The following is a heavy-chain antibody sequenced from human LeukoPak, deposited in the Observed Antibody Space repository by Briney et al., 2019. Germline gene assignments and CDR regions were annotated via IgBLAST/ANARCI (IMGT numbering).Heavy chain of an antibody. CDR2: ISYDGSNK. Sequence: PGRSLRLSCAASGFTFSSYAMHWVRQAPGKGLEWVAVISYDGSNKYYADSVKGRFTISRDNSKNTLYLQMNSLRAEDTAVYYCARDWGDYGGNSGDFDYWGQGTLVTVSS. V-gene: IGHV3-30-3*01. CDR1: GFTFSSYA. J-gene: IGHJ4*02. D-gene: IGHD4-23*01. CDR3: ARDWGDYGGNSGDFDY.